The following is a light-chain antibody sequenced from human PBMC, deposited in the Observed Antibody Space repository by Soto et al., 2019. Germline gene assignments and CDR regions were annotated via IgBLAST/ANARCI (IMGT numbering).Light chain of an antibody. CDR2: AAS. J-gene: IGKJ5*01. Sequence: IQMTQSPTSLSASVGDTVTITCRASQNIYTHLSWYQQKPGKAPKNLIYAASNLQSGVPSRFSGRGSGTDFSLTINSLQPEDFATYYCQQGDSPPITFGQGTRLDIK. CDR1: QNIYTH. CDR3: QQGDSPPIT. V-gene: IGKV1-39*01.